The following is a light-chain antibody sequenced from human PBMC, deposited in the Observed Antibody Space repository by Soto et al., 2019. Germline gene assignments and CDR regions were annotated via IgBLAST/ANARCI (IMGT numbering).Light chain of an antibody. CDR3: SSYTSRSTLV. V-gene: IGLV2-11*01. CDR1: SSDVGGYHY. CDR2: DVN. Sequence: QSALTQPRSVSGSPGQSVTLSCTGTSSDVGGYHYVSWYQHHPGKAPKIIIYDVNKRPSGVPDRFSGSKSGNTASLTISGLQTEDEADYYCSSYTSRSTLVFGGGTKLTVL. J-gene: IGLJ3*02.